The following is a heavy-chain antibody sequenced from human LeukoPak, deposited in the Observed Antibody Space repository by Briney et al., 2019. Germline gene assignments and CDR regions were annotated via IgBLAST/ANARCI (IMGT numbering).Heavy chain of an antibody. Sequence: ASVKVSCKASGYTFTGYYMHWVRQAPGQGLEWMGWINPNSGGTNYAQKFQGRVTMTRDTSISTAYMELSRLRSDDTAVYYCARDRGRVLPPALYFSMDVWGKGTTVTVSS. CDR3: ARDRGRVLPPALYFSMDV. CDR2: INPNSGGT. D-gene: IGHD2-2*01. J-gene: IGHJ6*03. CDR1: GYTFTGYY. V-gene: IGHV1-2*02.